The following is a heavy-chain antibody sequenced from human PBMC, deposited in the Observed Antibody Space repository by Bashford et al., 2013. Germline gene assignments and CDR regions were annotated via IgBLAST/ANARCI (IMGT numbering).Heavy chain of an antibody. V-gene: IGHV1-69*06. D-gene: IGHD3-10*01. J-gene: IGHJ4*02. CDR3: ARVSRIRGERHFDY. CDR1: GGTFSSYA. CDR2: IIPIFGTA. Sequence: SVKVSCKASGGTFSSYAISWVRQAPGQGLEWMGGIIPIFGTANYAQKFQGRVTITADKSTSTAYMELNNLRDEDSAMYYCARVSRIRGERHFDYWGQGTLVTVSS.